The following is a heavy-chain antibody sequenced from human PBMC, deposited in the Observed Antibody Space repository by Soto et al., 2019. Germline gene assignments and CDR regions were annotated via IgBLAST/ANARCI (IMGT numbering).Heavy chain of an antibody. CDR2: IYSGGST. J-gene: IGHJ4*02. CDR3: ARDKVRDGYNFFDY. CDR1: GFTVSSNY. D-gene: IGHD5-12*01. Sequence: PGGSLRLSCAASGFTVSSNYMSWVRQAPGKGLEWVSVIYSGGSTYYADSVKGRFTISRDNSKNTLYLQMNSLRAEDTAVYYCARDKVRDGYNFFDYWGQGTLVTVSS. V-gene: IGHV3-53*01.